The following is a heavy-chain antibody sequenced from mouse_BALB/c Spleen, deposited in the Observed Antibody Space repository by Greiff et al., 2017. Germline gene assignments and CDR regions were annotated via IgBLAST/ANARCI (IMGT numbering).Heavy chain of an antibody. J-gene: IGHJ2*01. CDR2: ISSGGSYT. V-gene: IGHV5-6*01. Sequence: EVQRVESGGDLVKPGGSLKLSCAASGFTFSSYGMSWVRQTPDKRLEWVATISSGGSYTYYPDSVKGRFTISRDNAKNTLYLQMSSLKSEDTAMYYCARQEGGFPTLDYWGQGTTLTVSS. CDR1: GFTFSSYG. CDR3: ARQEGGFPTLDY.